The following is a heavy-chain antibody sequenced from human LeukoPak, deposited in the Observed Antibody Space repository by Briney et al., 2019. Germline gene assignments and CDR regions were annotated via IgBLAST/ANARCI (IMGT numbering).Heavy chain of an antibody. D-gene: IGHD5/OR15-5a*01. Sequence: SVKVSCKASGGTLSSYTITWVRQAPGQGLEWMGGIIPIFGTADYAQKFQGRVTITADESTNTVYMELSSLRSEDMAVYYCARGIWSSHSVGYYFDFWGQGTLVTVSS. CDR1: GGTLSSYT. J-gene: IGHJ4*02. CDR3: ARGIWSSHSVGYYFDF. CDR2: IIPIFGTA. V-gene: IGHV1-69*13.